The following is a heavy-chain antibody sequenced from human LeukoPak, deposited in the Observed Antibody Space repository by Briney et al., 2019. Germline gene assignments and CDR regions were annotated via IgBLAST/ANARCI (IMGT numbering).Heavy chain of an antibody. CDR2: INHSGST. V-gene: IGHV4-34*01. J-gene: IGHJ3*02. D-gene: IGHD3-3*01. CDR1: GGSFSGYY. CDR3: ASRRYITIFGVVIIYAFDI. Sequence: SETLSLTCAVYGGSFSGYYRSWIRQPPGKGLEWIGEINHSGSTNYNPSLKSRVTISVDTSKNQFSLKLSSVTAADTAVYYCASRRYITIFGVVIIYAFDIWGQGTMVTVSS.